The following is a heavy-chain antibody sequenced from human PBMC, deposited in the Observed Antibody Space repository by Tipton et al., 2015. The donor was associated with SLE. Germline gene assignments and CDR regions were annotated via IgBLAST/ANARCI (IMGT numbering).Heavy chain of an antibody. Sequence: WSWIRQPPGKGPEWIGYIYDSGSTYYNPSLRSRVTISIDRSKNQFSLKLSSVTAADTAVYYCARAPYYFDSSGEGAFDIWGQGTMVTVSS. D-gene: IGHD3-22*01. CDR3: ARAPYYFDSSGEGAFDI. CDR2: IYDSGST. V-gene: IGHV4-30-2*01. J-gene: IGHJ3*02.